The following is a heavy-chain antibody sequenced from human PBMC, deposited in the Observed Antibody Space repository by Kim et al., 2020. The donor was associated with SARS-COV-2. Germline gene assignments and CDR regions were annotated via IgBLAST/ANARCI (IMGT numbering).Heavy chain of an antibody. V-gene: IGHV1-69*13. D-gene: IGHD6-13*01. J-gene: IGHJ6*02. CDR2: IIPIFGTA. CDR3: ARGVAAAGPILSPVTYGMDV. CDR1: GGTFSSYA. Sequence: SVKVSCKASGGTFSSYAISWVRQAPGQGLEWMGGIIPIFGTANYAQKFQGRVTITADESTSTAYMELSSLRSEDTAVYYCARGVAAAGPILSPVTYGMDVWGQGTTVTVSS.